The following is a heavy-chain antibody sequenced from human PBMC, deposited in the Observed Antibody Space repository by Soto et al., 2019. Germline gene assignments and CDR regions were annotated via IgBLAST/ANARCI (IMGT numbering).Heavy chain of an antibody. D-gene: IGHD3-16*01. CDR2: INTYNGNT. V-gene: IGHV1-18*01. CDR3: AMVDVYVTPSPQDV. J-gene: IGHJ6*02. CDR1: GYTFTRYG. Sequence: QVQLVQSGAEVKNPGASVKVSCKASGYTFTRYGIGWARQAPGQGLEWMGWINTYNGNTNYAQNVQGRVTLTTEISTSTAYMELRSLRSNDTAIYYCAMVDVYVTPSPQDVWGQGTTVIVSS.